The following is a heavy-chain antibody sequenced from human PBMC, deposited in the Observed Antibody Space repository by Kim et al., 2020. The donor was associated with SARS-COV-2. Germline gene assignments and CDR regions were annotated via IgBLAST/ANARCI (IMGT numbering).Heavy chain of an antibody. D-gene: IGHD1-20*01. V-gene: IGHV4-38-2*02. Sequence: SETLSLTCTVSGYSISSGYYWGWIRQPPGKGLEWIGSIYHSGSTYYNPSLKSRVTISVDTSKNQFSLKLSSVTAADTAVYYCARGITGTLRPSRVADYWGQGTLVTVSS. CDR2: IYHSGST. CDR3: ARGITGTLRPSRVADY. J-gene: IGHJ4*02. CDR1: GYSISSGYY.